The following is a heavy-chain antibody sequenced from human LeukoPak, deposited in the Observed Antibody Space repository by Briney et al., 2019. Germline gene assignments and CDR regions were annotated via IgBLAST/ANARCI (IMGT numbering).Heavy chain of an antibody. CDR1: GYSISSGYY. V-gene: IGHV4-38-2*02. CDR2: IYHSGST. CDR3: ARDYAGIAAAGLFDY. J-gene: IGHJ4*02. Sequence: SETLSLTCTVSGYSISSGYYWGWIRQPPGKGLEWIGSIYHSGSTYYNPSLKSRVTISVDTSKNQFSLKLSSVTAADTAVYYCARDYAGIAAAGLFDYWGQGTLVTVSS. D-gene: IGHD6-13*01.